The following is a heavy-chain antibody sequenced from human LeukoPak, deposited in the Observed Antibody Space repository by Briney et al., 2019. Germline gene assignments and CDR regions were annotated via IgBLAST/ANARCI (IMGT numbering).Heavy chain of an antibody. D-gene: IGHD1-26*01. CDR3: ARDGGGRN. V-gene: IGHV1-46*01. CDR1: GYTFTNYY. J-gene: IGHJ4*02. Sequence: ASVQVSCKASGYTFTNYYMHWVRQAPGQGLEWMGIINPSGGSTSYAQKFQGRVTITADKSTSTAYMELSSLRSEDTAVYYCARDGGGRNWGQGTLVTVSS. CDR2: INPSGGST.